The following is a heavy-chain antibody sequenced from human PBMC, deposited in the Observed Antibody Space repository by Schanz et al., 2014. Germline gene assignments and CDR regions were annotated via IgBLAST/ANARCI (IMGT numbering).Heavy chain of an antibody. CDR1: GYTFNNHG. CDR3: VRDAGWAFGDYHGKDV. J-gene: IGHJ6*04. Sequence: QVQLVQSGGEVKKPGASATVSCKASGYTFNNHGISWVRQAPGQGLEWMGWISVYHGHTNYAEKVHGRVTMTTDTATSTAYMELRSLISDDTAVYYCVRDAGWAFGDYHGKDVWGKGTTXTVSS. V-gene: IGHV1-18*01. CDR2: ISVYHGHT. D-gene: IGHD3-10*01.